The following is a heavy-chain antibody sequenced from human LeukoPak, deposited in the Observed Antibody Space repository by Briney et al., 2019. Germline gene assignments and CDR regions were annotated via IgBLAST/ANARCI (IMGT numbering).Heavy chain of an antibody. D-gene: IGHD4-23*01. CDR1: GGSINSYY. J-gene: IGHJ4*02. CDR2: IYSSGST. Sequence: SETLSLTCTVSGGSINSYYWSRIRQPAGKGLEWIGRIYSSGSTNYNPSLKSRVSMSVDTSKNQFSLKLTSATAADTAGYYCARGGKATVVTMWGQGILVTVSS. V-gene: IGHV4-4*07. CDR3: ARGGKATVVTM.